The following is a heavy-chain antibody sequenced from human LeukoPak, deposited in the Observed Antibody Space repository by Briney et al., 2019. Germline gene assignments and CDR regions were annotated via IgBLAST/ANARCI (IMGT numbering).Heavy chain of an antibody. J-gene: IGHJ4*02. CDR2: INPNSGGT. V-gene: IGHV1-2*02. D-gene: IGHD3-3*01. CDR3: ARGHNYDFFSGY. CDR1: GYTFTSYY. Sequence: ASVKVSCKASGYTFTSYYMHWVRQAPGQGLEWMGWINPNSGGTNYAQKFQGRVTMTRDTSISTAYMELSRLRSDDTAVYYCARGHNYDFFSGYWGQGTLVTVSS.